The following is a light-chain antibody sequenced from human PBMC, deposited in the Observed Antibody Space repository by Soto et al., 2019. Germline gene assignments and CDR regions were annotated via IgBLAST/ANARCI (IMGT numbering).Light chain of an antibody. CDR3: QQRTNWLFT. CDR2: DAS. V-gene: IGKV3-11*01. Sequence: ELILTQSPVSLSLSPGERATLSCRASQTVGISLAWYQHTPGQPPRLLIYDASKRATGIPARFSGSGSGTDFTLTISSLEPEDFAVYYSQQRTNWLFTFGPGTKVDI. CDR1: QTVGIS. J-gene: IGKJ3*01.